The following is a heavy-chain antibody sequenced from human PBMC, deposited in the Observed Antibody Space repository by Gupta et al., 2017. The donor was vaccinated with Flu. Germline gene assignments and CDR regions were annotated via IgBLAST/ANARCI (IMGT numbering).Heavy chain of an antibody. CDR1: GVTFSSSY. J-gene: IGHJ4*02. Sequence: ASGVTFSSSYLQWVRQAPGKGLVWVSRINPDGSSTTYAESVKGRFTISRDNAKNTLYLQMNSLGDDDTAVYYCATVTSGCWGQGTLVTVSS. CDR3: ATVTSGC. CDR2: INPDGSST. D-gene: IGHD4-17*01. V-gene: IGHV3-74*03.